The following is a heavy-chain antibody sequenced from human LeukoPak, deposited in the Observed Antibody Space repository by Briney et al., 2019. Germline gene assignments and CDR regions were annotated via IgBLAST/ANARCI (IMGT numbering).Heavy chain of an antibody. CDR2: IYYSAGT. CDR1: GGSISSYY. V-gene: IGHV4-59*01. CDR3: ARDPLTGPVSDAFDI. Sequence: PSETLSLTCTVSGGSISSYYWSWIRQPPGKGLEWIGYIYYSAGTNYNPSLKSRVTISVDTSKNQFSLKLSSVTAADTAVYYCARDPLTGPVSDAFDIWGQGTMVTVSS. J-gene: IGHJ3*02. D-gene: IGHD7-27*01.